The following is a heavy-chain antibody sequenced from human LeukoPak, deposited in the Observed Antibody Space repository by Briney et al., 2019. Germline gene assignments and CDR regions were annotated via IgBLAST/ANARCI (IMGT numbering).Heavy chain of an antibody. Sequence: GGSLRLSFGASGFPFSNAWVSWVRPAPGKGLEWGGRIKSKNYGGTTDYAAPVKGRFTISRDDSKNTLYLQMNSLKTEDTAVYYCTTDPGAEHSSGWYVVETGDYWGQGTLVTVSS. CDR1: GFPFSNAW. J-gene: IGHJ4*02. CDR2: IKSKNYGGTT. D-gene: IGHD6-19*01. V-gene: IGHV3-15*01. CDR3: TTDPGAEHSSGWYVVETGDY.